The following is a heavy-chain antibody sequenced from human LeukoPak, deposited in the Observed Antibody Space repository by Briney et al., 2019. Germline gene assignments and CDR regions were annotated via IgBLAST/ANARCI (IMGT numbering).Heavy chain of an antibody. Sequence: PSETLSLTCAVSGGSISSGGYSWSWIRQPPGKGLEWIGYIYHSGSTYYNPSLKSRVTISVGRSKNQFSLKLSSVTAADTAVYYCARECSGGSCYSGAFDIWGQGTMVTVSS. CDR3: ARECSGGSCYSGAFDI. CDR2: IYHSGST. D-gene: IGHD2-15*01. CDR1: GGSISSGGYS. V-gene: IGHV4-30-2*01. J-gene: IGHJ3*02.